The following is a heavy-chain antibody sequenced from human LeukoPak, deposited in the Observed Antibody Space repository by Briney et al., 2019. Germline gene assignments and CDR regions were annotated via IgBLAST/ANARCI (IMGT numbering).Heavy chain of an antibody. Sequence: GGSLRLSCAASGFTFSSYWMHWVRQGSGKGLVWVSRINSDGSSTSYADSVKGRFTISRDNAKNTLYLQTNTLRAEDTAVYYCVSIPGDWGQGILVTVSS. V-gene: IGHV3-74*01. CDR1: GFTFSSYW. CDR2: INSDGSST. D-gene: IGHD7-27*01. J-gene: IGHJ4*02. CDR3: VSIPGD.